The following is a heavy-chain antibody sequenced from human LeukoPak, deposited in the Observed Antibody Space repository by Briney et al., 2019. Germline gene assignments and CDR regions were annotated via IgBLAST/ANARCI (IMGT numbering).Heavy chain of an antibody. CDR3: TTDDPYTIFGVVSISASYSGIDV. D-gene: IGHD3-3*01. CDR1: GVTFSSYA. V-gene: IGHV3-30-3*01. Sequence: GRSLRLSCAASGVTFSSYAMHWVRQAPGKGLEWGAVISYDGSNKYCADSVKGRFTISRDNSKTTLYLQMNSLKIEDTAVYYCTTDDPYTIFGVVSISASYSGIDVWGQGTTVTVSS. CDR2: ISYDGSNK. J-gene: IGHJ6*02.